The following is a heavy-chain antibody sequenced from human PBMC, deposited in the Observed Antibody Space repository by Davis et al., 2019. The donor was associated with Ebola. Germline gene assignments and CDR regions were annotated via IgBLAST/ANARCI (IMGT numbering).Heavy chain of an antibody. D-gene: IGHD1-26*01. Sequence: ASVKVSCKVSGYTLTELSMHWVRQAPGKGLEWMGGFDPEDGETIYAQKFQGRVTMTEDTSTDTAYMELSSLRSEDTAVYYCATGSGSYANNWFDPWGQGTLVTVSS. CDR2: FDPEDGET. CDR1: GYTLTELS. V-gene: IGHV1-24*01. J-gene: IGHJ5*02. CDR3: ATGSGSYANNWFDP.